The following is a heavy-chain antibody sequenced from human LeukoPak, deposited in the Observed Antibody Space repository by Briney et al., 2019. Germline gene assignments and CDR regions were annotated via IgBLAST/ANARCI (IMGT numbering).Heavy chain of an antibody. CDR1: GYTFTSYG. V-gene: IGHV1-18*01. Sequence: ASVKVSCKASGYTFTSYGISWVRQAPGQGLEWMGWISAYNGNTNYAQKLQGRVTMTTDTSTSTAYMELRSLRSDDTAVYYCARAPDRIAVAGTPFDPWGQGTLVTVSS. J-gene: IGHJ5*02. D-gene: IGHD6-19*01. CDR2: ISAYNGNT. CDR3: ARAPDRIAVAGTPFDP.